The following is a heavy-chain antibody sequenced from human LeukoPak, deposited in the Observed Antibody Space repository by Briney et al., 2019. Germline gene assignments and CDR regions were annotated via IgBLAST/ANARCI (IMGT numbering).Heavy chain of an antibody. J-gene: IGHJ5*02. V-gene: IGHV1-69*01. Sequence: SVKVPCKASGGTFSSYAISWVRQAPGQGLEWMGGIIPIFGTANYAQKFQGRVTITADESTSTAYMELSSLRSEDTAVYYCAREEKGSWYEGGVDPWGQGTLVTVSS. D-gene: IGHD6-13*01. CDR2: IIPIFGTA. CDR1: GGTFSSYA. CDR3: AREEKGSWYEGGVDP.